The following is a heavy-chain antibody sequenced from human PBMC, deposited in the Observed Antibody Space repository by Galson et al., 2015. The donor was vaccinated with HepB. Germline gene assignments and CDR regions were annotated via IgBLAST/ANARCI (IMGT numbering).Heavy chain of an antibody. J-gene: IGHJ6*02. V-gene: IGHV6-1*01. Sequence: CAISGDSVSSTSAAWNWIRQSPSRGLEWLGRTYYRSKWYNDYAVSVKSRITINPDTSKNQFSLQLNSVTPEDTAVYYCARESRLGGDYYGSGSPQHAGYYGMDVWGQGTTVTVSS. D-gene: IGHD3-10*01. CDR1: GDSVSSTSAA. CDR2: TYYRSKWYN. CDR3: ARESRLGGDYYGSGSPQHAGYYGMDV.